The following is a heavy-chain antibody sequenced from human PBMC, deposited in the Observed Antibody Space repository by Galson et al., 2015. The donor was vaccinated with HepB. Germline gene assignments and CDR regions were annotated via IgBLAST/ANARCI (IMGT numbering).Heavy chain of an antibody. J-gene: IGHJ4*02. V-gene: IGHV3-7*03. CDR1: GFTFSNYW. CDR2: IKQDGSQN. D-gene: IGHD3-22*01. CDR3: ARGYYDMTY. Sequence: SLRLSCAASGFTFSNYWMTWVRQAPGKGLEWVANIKQDGSQNYFVGSVKGRFTISRDNAKNSLYLQMNSLRADDTAVYYCARGYYDMTYWGQGTLVTVSS.